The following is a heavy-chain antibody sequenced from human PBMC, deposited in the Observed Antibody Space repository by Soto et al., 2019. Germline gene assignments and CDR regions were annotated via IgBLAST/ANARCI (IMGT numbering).Heavy chain of an antibody. D-gene: IGHD3-10*01. CDR3: ARLLYGSGPDY. CDR1: GYSISSGYY. CDR2: IYHSGST. V-gene: IGHV4-38-2*01. J-gene: IGHJ4*02. Sequence: SETLSLTCAVSGYSISSGYYWGWIRQPPGKGLEWIGSIYHSGSTYYNPSLKSRVTISVDTSKNQFSLKLSSVTAADTAVYYCARLLYGSGPDYWGQGTLVTVSS.